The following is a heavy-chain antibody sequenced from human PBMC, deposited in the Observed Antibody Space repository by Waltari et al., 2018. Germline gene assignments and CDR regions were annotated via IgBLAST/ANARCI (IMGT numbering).Heavy chain of an antibody. CDR3: ARLGVILGGYCSGGSCSTGRYYYYMDV. D-gene: IGHD2-15*01. Sequence: QVQLQQWGAGLLKPSETLSLTCAVYGGSFSGYYWSWIRQPPGKGLEWIGEINHSGSTNNNPSLKSRVTISVDTSKNQFSLKLSSVTAADTAVYYCARLGVILGGYCSGGSCSTGRYYYYMDVWGKGTTVTVSS. CDR2: INHSGST. V-gene: IGHV4-34*01. J-gene: IGHJ6*03. CDR1: GGSFSGYY.